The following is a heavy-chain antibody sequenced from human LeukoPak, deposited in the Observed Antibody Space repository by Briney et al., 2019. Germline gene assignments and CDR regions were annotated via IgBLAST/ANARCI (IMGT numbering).Heavy chain of an antibody. Sequence: GGSLRLSCAASGFTFSDYFMTWIRQVPGKGLEWVSYISTSGSSIYYADSVKGRFTISRDNSKNTLYLQMNSLRAEDTAVYYCAKDRGYDFWSGYYTNSVDYWGQGTLVTVSS. CDR2: ISTSGSSI. J-gene: IGHJ4*02. CDR3: AKDRGYDFWSGYYTNSVDY. V-gene: IGHV3-11*01. D-gene: IGHD3-3*01. CDR1: GFTFSDYF.